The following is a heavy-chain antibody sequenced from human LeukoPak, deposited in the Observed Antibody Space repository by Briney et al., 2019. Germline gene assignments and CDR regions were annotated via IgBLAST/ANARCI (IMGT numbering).Heavy chain of an antibody. V-gene: IGHV4-59*01. CDR1: GGSISSYY. CDR2: IYYSGST. J-gene: IGHJ4*02. Sequence: PSETLSLTCTVSGGSISSYYWSWIRQPPGKGLEWIGYIYYSGSTNYNPSLKSRVTISVDTSKNQFSLKLSSVTAADTAVYYCARFAYGEHFDYWGQGTLVTVSS. D-gene: IGHD4-17*01. CDR3: ARFAYGEHFDY.